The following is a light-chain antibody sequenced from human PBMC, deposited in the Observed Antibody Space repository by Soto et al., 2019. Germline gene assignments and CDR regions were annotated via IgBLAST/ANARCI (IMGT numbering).Light chain of an antibody. Sequence: DIQMTQSPPSVSASVGDRVTITCRASQDVGKWLAWYQQKPGKAPTLLIHGASSLQSGVPPRYSGSGYGTDFTLTISSLQPEDFAVYYCQQYGKSAMFTFGQGTKLEIK. V-gene: IGKV1-12*01. CDR2: GAS. CDR3: QQYGKSAMFT. CDR1: QDVGKW. J-gene: IGKJ2*01.